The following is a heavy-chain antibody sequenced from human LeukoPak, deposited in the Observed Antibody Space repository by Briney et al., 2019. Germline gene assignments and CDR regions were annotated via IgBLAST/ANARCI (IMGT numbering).Heavy chain of an antibody. J-gene: IGHJ4*02. V-gene: IGHV3-15*01. Sequence: GGSLRLSCAASGFTFSNAWMSWVRQAPGKGLEWVGRIKSKTDGGTTDYAAPVKGRLTISRDDSKNTLYLQMNSLKTEDTAVYYCTTEEAGWYYFDYWGQGTLVTVSS. CDR1: GFTFSNAW. CDR3: TTEEAGWYYFDY. CDR2: IKSKTDGGTT.